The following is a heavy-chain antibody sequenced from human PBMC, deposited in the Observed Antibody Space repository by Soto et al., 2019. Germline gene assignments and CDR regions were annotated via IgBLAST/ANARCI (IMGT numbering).Heavy chain of an antibody. D-gene: IGHD5-18*01. V-gene: IGHV4-39*01. Sequence: RSLTCTVSGGSISSSSYYWGWIRQPPGKGLEWIGSIYYSGSTYYNPSLKSRVTISVDTSKNQFSLKLSSVTAADTAVYYCARRAGIQLYDYWGQGTLVTVSS. CDR2: IYYSGST. J-gene: IGHJ4*02. CDR3: ARRAGIQLYDY. CDR1: GGSISSSSYY.